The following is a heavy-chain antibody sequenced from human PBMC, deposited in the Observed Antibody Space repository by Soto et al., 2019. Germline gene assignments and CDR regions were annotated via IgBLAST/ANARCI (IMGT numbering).Heavy chain of an antibody. V-gene: IGHV1-18*01. CDR1: GYTFTSYG. D-gene: IGHD3-3*01. J-gene: IGHJ5*02. Sequence: EASVKVSCKASGYTFTSYGISWVRQAPGQGLEWMGWISAYNGNTNYAQKLQGRVTMTTDTSTSTAYMELRSLRSDDTAVYYCARVFAYYDFWSGYYRIQHPDNWFDPWGQGTLVTVSS. CDR3: ARVFAYYDFWSGYYRIQHPDNWFDP. CDR2: ISAYNGNT.